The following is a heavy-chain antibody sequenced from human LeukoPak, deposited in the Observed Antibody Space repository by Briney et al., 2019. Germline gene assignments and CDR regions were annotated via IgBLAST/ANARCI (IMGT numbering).Heavy chain of an antibody. V-gene: IGHV3-30*18. Sequence: PGRCLTLSCAASGFTFSTYGMHWVRQAPGKGLEWVAVILYDGTYKYYADSVKGRFTISRDNSKNTLYLQMNSLRAEDTAVYYCAKDISYYDSTRRFDYWGQGTLVTVSS. CDR2: ILYDGTYK. J-gene: IGHJ4*02. D-gene: IGHD3-22*01. CDR1: GFTFSTYG. CDR3: AKDISYYDSTRRFDY.